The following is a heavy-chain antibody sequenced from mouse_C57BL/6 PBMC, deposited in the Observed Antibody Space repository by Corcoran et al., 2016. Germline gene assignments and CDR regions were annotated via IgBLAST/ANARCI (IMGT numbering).Heavy chain of an antibody. Sequence: EVQLQQSGPELVKPGPSVKISCKASGYTFTDSYMNWVKQSHGKSLEWIGVINPNNGGTSYNQKFKGKATLTVDQSYSTAYMELRNLTSEDSAVDYCARIIYSNHWYFDVWGTGTTVTVSS. CDR2: INPNNGGT. J-gene: IGHJ1*03. D-gene: IGHD2-5*01. CDR3: ARIIYSNHWYFDV. V-gene: IGHV1-26*01. CDR1: GYTFTDSY.